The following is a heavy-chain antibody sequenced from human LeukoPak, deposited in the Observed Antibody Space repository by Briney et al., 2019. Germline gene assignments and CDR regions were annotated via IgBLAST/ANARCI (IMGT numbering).Heavy chain of an antibody. J-gene: IGHJ4*02. Sequence: GGSLRLSCAASGFTFSSYAMGWVRQAPGKGLEWVASISGSGGSTYYADSVKGRFTISRDNSKNTLYLQMNSLRAEDTALYYCAKTDRGYDPKYFDYWGQGTLVTVSS. CDR2: ISGSGGST. CDR3: AKTDRGYDPKYFDY. D-gene: IGHD5-12*01. CDR1: GFTFSSYA. V-gene: IGHV3-23*01.